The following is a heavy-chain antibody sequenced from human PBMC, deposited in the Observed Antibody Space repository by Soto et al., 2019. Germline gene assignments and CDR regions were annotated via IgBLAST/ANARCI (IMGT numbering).Heavy chain of an antibody. CDR1: GGSVSSGSYY. CDR3: ARDPMVRGVITPYYYYGMDV. Sequence: SETLSLTCTVSGGSVSSGSYYWSWIRQPTGKGLEWVGYIYYSGSTNYNPSLKSRVTISVDTSKNQFSLKLSSVTAADTAVYYCARDPMVRGVITPYYYYGMDVWGQGTTVTVSS. D-gene: IGHD3-10*01. V-gene: IGHV4-61*01. CDR2: IYYSGST. J-gene: IGHJ6*02.